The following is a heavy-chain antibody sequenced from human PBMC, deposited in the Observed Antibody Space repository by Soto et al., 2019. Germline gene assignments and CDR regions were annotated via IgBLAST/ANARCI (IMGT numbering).Heavy chain of an antibody. CDR3: ARYHHPLRPHYYHMHV. CDR2: ISGYNGDK. Sequence: ASVKVSCKASGYTFTSYGISWVRQGPGQGLEGMGWISGYNGDKEYAPKVQGRVTMTTDTLTRTAYMELRSLRSDDTAVYYCARYHHPLRPHYYHMHVCGQRTTVAVSS. V-gene: IGHV1-18*04. J-gene: IGHJ6*02. CDR1: GYTFTSYG. D-gene: IGHD1-26*01.